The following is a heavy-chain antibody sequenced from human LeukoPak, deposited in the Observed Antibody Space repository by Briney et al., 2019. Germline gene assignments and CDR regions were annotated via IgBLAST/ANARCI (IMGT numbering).Heavy chain of an antibody. V-gene: IGHV3-30*18. D-gene: IGHD6-13*01. Sequence: GGSLRLSCAASGFTFSSYGMHWVRQAPGKGLERVAVISYDGSNKYYADSVKGRFTISRDNSKNTLYLQMNSLRAEDTAVYYCAKDQASYSSHSPDNWGQGTLVTVSS. CDR2: ISYDGSNK. CDR3: AKDQASYSSHSPDN. CDR1: GFTFSSYG. J-gene: IGHJ4*02.